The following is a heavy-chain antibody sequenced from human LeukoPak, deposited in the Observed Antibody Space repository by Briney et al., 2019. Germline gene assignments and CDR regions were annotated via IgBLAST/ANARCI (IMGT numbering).Heavy chain of an antibody. Sequence: GGSLRLSCVVSGFTLSDYYMSWIRQAPGKGLEWISYSSGSGATIYYAASVKGRFTISRDNSKNTLYLQMNSLRAEDTAVYYCARVYGSGGYAHNPFDYWGQGTLVTVSS. CDR1: GFTLSDYY. CDR2: SSGSGATI. J-gene: IGHJ4*02. CDR3: ARVYGSGGYAHNPFDY. V-gene: IGHV3-11*04. D-gene: IGHD3-10*01.